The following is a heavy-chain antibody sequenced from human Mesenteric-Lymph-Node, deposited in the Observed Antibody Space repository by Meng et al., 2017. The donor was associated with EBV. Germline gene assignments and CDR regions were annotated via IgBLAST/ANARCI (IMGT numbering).Heavy chain of an antibody. V-gene: IGHV4-4*02. CDR3: ARVGQWLPIDY. CDR2: VYHTGST. J-gene: IGHJ4*02. CDR1: GDSISNSKW. Sequence: QRPESGPGLVKPSGTLSLTCTVSGDSISNSKWWSWVRQPPGKGLEWIGEVYHTGSTNYNPSLKSRIIISVDKSRNQFSLILSFVTAADTAVYYCARVGQWLPIDYWGQGTLVTVSS. D-gene: IGHD6-19*01.